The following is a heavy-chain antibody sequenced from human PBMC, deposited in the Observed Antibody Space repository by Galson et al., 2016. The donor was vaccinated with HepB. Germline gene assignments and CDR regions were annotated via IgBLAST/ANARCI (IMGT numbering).Heavy chain of an antibody. CDR3: ASLRFKGFDL. V-gene: IGHV3-53*01. Sequence: SLRLSCAASGFIVSSNDMSWVRQAPGKGLEWVSVLYSGGSTYYAGSVKGRFTISRDNSKNTLYLQMNSLRAEDRAVYYCASLRFKGFDLWGRGTLVTVAS. D-gene: IGHD3-3*01. CDR2: LYSGGST. CDR1: GFIVSSND. J-gene: IGHJ2*01.